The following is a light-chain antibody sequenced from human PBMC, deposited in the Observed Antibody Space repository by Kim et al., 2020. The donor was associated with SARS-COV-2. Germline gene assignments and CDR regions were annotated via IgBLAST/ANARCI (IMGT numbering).Light chain of an antibody. CDR2: GAS. Sequence: VSPGERATLSCRASQSVSSNLAWYQQKPGQAPRLLIYGASTRATDIPARFSGSWSGTEFTLTISSLQSEDFAVYYCQQYNNWPPTFGQGTKVDIK. CDR3: QQYNNWPPT. V-gene: IGKV3-15*01. CDR1: QSVSSN. J-gene: IGKJ1*01.